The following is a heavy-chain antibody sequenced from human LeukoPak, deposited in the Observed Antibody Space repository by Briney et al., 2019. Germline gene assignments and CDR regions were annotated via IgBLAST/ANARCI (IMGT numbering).Heavy chain of an antibody. V-gene: IGHV1-2*02. Sequence: ASVKVSCKASGYTFTDYYIHWVRQAPGQGLEWMGWINPNSDYTFYAQKFQGRVTLTRDTSISTVYMELTTLTSDDTALYYCAVAPGDYWGQGTMVSVSA. D-gene: IGHD2-21*01. J-gene: IGHJ4*02. CDR3: AVAPGDY. CDR1: GYTFTDYY. CDR2: INPNSDYT.